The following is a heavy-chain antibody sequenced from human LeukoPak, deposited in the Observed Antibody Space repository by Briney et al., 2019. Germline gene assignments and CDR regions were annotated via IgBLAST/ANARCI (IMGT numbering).Heavy chain of an antibody. CDR1: GGTFSSYA. Sequence: SVKVSCKASGGTFSSYAISWVRQAPGQGLEWMGGIIPIFGTANYAQKFQGRVTITADESTSTAYMELSSLRSEDTAVYYCARGGNRFGWNEDPLDYWGQGTLVTVSS. D-gene: IGHD1-1*01. CDR3: ARGGNRFGWNEDPLDY. V-gene: IGHV1-69*13. CDR2: IIPIFGTA. J-gene: IGHJ4*02.